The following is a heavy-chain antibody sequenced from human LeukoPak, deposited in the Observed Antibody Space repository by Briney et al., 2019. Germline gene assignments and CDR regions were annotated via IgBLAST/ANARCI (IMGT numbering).Heavy chain of an antibody. CDR1: GYSFTSYW. CDR3: ATDGPGTWFGELFSSN. CDR2: IDPSDSYT. Sequence: GESLRISCKGSGYSFTSYWISWVRQMPGKGLEWMGRIDPSDSYTNYSPSFQGHVTISADKSISTAYLQWSSLRSEDTAVYYCATDGPGTWFGELFSSNWGQGTLVTVSS. V-gene: IGHV5-10-1*01. J-gene: IGHJ4*02. D-gene: IGHD3-10*01.